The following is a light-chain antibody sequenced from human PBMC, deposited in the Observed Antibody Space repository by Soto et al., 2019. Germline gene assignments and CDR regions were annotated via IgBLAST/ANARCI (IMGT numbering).Light chain of an antibody. J-gene: IGLJ2*01. CDR2: DDI. V-gene: IGLV3-21*02. Sequence: SYELTQPPSVSVAPGQTAMITCGGNNIVSKTVHWYQQKPGQAPVLVVYDDIERPSGIPKRFSGSNAGTTATLTIGRVEAGDEADYYCQVWDITGDHGVVFGGGTKVTVL. CDR3: QVWDITGDHGVV. CDR1: NIVSKT.